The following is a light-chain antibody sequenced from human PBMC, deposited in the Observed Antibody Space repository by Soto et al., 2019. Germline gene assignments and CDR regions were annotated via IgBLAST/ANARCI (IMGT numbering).Light chain of an antibody. Sequence: EIVMTQSPATLSVSPGETATLSCRASQSVSSNYLAWYQQRPGQAPRVLIYGTSTRATGIPDRFSGSGSGTDFTLTISRLEPEDFAVYYCQQSGSTFGQGTRLEIK. V-gene: IGKV3-20*01. CDR3: QQSGST. J-gene: IGKJ5*01. CDR2: GTS. CDR1: QSVSSNY.